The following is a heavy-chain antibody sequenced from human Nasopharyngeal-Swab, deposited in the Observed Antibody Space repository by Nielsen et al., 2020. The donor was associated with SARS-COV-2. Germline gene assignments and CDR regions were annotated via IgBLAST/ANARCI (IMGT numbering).Heavy chain of an antibody. CDR1: GFTFSSYA. CDR3: ARGGLGGGAFDI. Sequence: GGSLRLSCAASGFTFSSYAMHWVRQAPGKGLEWVAVISYDGSNKYYADSVKGRFTISRDNSKNTLYLQMNSLGAEDTAVYYCARGGLGGGAFDIWGQGTMVTVSS. D-gene: IGHD3-16*01. V-gene: IGHV3-30-3*01. J-gene: IGHJ3*02. CDR2: ISYDGSNK.